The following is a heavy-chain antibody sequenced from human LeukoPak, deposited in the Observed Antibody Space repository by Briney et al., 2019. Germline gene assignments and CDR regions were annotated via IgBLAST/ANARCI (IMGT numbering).Heavy chain of an antibody. D-gene: IGHD3/OR15-3a*01. V-gene: IGHV4-34*01. J-gene: IGHJ4*02. CDR2: INHSGST. Sequence: SETLSLTCAVYGGSFSGYYWSWIRPPPGKGLEWIGEINHSGSTNYNPSLKSRVTISVDTSKNQFSLKLSSVTAADTAVYCCARASVSDPGLDYWGQGTLVTVSS. CDR1: GGSFSGYY. CDR3: ARASVSDPGLDY.